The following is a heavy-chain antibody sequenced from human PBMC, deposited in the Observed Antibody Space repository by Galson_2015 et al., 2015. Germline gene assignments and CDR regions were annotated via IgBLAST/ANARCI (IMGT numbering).Heavy chain of an antibody. CDR1: GFTVSSNH. J-gene: IGHJ4*02. V-gene: IGHV3-53*01. D-gene: IGHD6-19*01. CDR3: ARGGAVAGSIDF. CDR2: IYSGGTT. Sequence: SLRLSCAASGFTVSSNHMNWVRQAPGKGLEWVSIIYSGGTTYYEDSVKGRFTISRDKSKNTLYLQMNSLRVEDTAVYYCARGGAVAGSIDFWGQGTLVTVSS.